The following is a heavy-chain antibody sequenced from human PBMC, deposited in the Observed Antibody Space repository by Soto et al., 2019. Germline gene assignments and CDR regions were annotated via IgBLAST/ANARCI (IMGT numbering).Heavy chain of an antibody. CDR3: ASRPFYYYGLDV. V-gene: IGHV4-30-2*01. CDR2: VYHTGNA. Sequence: QLQLQESGSGLVNPSETLSLTCTVSGGSITTAGYSWSWIRQPPGKALEWIGYVYHTGNAYPKPSLKSRVTISLDRSKNQFSLKMTSVTAADTALYYCASRPFYYYGLDVWGQGTTVTVSS. J-gene: IGHJ6*02. CDR1: GGSITTAGYS.